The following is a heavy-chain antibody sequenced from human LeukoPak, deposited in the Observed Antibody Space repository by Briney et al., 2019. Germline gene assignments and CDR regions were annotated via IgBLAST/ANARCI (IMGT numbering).Heavy chain of an antibody. CDR1: GFIFRNYA. J-gene: IGHJ4*02. D-gene: IGHD1-20*01. CDR3: AINGRDDHDKYSFDF. V-gene: IGHV3-23*01. Sequence: PGGSLRLSCAGSGFIFRNYAMSWVRQAPGMGLEWVSAISGSGVGTNYADSVKGRFTISRDNSKNTLYLQMNSLRAEDTAVYYCAINGRDDHDKYSFDFWGQGTQVTVSS. CDR2: ISGSGVGT.